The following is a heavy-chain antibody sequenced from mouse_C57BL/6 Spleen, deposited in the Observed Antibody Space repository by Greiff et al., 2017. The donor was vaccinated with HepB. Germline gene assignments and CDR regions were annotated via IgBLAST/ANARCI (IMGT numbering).Heavy chain of an antibody. V-gene: IGHV5-4*01. J-gene: IGHJ2*01. CDR1: GFTFSSYA. CDR2: ISDGGSYT. D-gene: IGHD2-5*01. Sequence: DVKLVESGGGLVKPGGSLKLSCAASGFTFSSYAMSWVRQTPEKRLEWVATISDGGSYTYYPDNVKGRFTISRDNAKNNLYLQMSHLKSEDTAMYYRARDLDSNYFDYWGQGTTLTVSS. CDR3: ARDLDSNYFDY.